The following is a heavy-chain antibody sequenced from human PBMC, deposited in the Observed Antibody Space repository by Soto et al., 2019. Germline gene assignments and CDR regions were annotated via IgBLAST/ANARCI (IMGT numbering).Heavy chain of an antibody. CDR2: ITSDSGKV. CDR3: AKDRGSVLGVISD. Sequence: EVQLVESGGDFVQPGRSLRPSCAASGFPFHGYGMVWVRRVAGKGLEWVSGITSDSGKVGYADSVKGRFTISRDNARNSLYLQMNSLRVEDTAFYYCAKDRGSVLGVISDWGQGTLVTVSS. CDR1: GFPFHGYG. D-gene: IGHD3-10*01. J-gene: IGHJ4*02. V-gene: IGHV3-9*01.